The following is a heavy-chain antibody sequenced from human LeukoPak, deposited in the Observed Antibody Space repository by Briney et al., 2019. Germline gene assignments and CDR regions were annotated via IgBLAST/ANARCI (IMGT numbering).Heavy chain of an antibody. V-gene: IGHV1-69*04. Sequence: SVKVSCKASGGTFSSYAISWVRQAPGQGLEWMGRIIPILGIANYAQKFQGRVTITADKSTSTAYMELSSLRSEDTAVYYCARGRSGYGSFPPVYYFDYWGQGTLVTVSS. D-gene: IGHD5-12*01. CDR2: IIPILGIA. CDR3: ARGRSGYGSFPPVYYFDY. J-gene: IGHJ4*02. CDR1: GGTFSSYA.